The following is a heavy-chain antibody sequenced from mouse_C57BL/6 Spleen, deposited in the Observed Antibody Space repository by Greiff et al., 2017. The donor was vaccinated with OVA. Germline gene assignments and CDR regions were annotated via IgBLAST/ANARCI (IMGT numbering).Heavy chain of an antibody. Sequence: VKLQQPGAELVKPGASVKLSCKASGYTFTSYWMQWVKQRPGQGLEWIGEIDPSDGYTNYNQKFKGKSTLTVDKSSSTAYLQLSSLASEDAAVYYCGRWWGYDQFDYWGQGTTLTVSS. J-gene: IGHJ2*01. CDR1: GYTFTSYW. CDR3: GRWWGYDQFDY. CDR2: IDPSDGYT. D-gene: IGHD2-2*01. V-gene: IGHV1-50*01.